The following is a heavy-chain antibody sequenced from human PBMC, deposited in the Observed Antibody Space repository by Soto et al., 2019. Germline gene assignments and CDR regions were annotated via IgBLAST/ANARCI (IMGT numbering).Heavy chain of an antibody. CDR1: GGSFTSNNW. CDR2: IYRTGNT. D-gene: IGHD1-7*01. Sequence: QVQLQESGPGLVKPSGPLSLTCAVSGGSFTSNNWWTWVRQPPGQGLEWIGEIYRTGNTNYNPSPKSRVTITLAKPENQYSLKVDSLTATDTADYCCASRDPGTSVDYWGQGTLVTVSS. CDR3: ASRDPGTSVDY. J-gene: IGHJ4*02. V-gene: IGHV4-4*01.